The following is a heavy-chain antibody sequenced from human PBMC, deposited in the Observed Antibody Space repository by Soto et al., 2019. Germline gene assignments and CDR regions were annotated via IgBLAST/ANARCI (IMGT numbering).Heavy chain of an antibody. CDR2: IWYDGSNK. D-gene: IGHD6-13*01. CDR1: GFTFSSYG. CDR3: ARGGIAAAGYGMDV. V-gene: IGHV3-33*01. Sequence: QVQLVESGGGVVQPGRSLRLSCAASGFTFSSYGMHWVRQAPGKGLEWVAVIWYDGSNKYYADSVKGRFTISRDNSKNTLDLQMNSLRAEDTAVSYCARGGIAAAGYGMDVWGQGTTVTVSS. J-gene: IGHJ6*02.